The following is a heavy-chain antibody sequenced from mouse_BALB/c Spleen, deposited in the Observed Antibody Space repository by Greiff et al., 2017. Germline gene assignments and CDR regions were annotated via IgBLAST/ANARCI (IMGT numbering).Heavy chain of an antibody. J-gene: IGHJ3*01. CDR3: AHYGPIAY. V-gene: IGHV14-4*02. CDR2: IDPENGDT. CDR1: GFNITDYY. Sequence: EVQLQESGAELVRPGASVKLSCTASGFNITDYYMHWVKQRPEQGLEWIGWIDPENGDTEYAPKFQGKATMTADTSSNTAYLQLSSLTSEDTAVYYCAHYGPIAYWGQGTLVTVSA. D-gene: IGHD1-1*01.